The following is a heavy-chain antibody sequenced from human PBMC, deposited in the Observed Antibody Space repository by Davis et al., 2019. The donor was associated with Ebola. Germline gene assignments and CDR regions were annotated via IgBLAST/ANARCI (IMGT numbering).Heavy chain of an antibody. V-gene: IGHV3-74*01. D-gene: IGHD2-2*01. CDR3: AKDRPMLFRDYYYGMDV. CDR1: GFTFSSNW. CDR2: IDGLGVSA. J-gene: IGHJ6*02. Sequence: GESLKISCVASGFTFSSNWMQWVRQVPGKGLVWVSRIDGLGVSATYADSVRGRFTASRDNAKNTLYLQMNSLRAEDTAVYYCAKDRPMLFRDYYYGMDVWGQGTTVTVSS.